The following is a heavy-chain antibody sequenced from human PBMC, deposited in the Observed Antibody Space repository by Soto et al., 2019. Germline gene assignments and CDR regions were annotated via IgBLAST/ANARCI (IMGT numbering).Heavy chain of an antibody. CDR3: VAWLQYRVY. Sequence: EVQLVESGGGLVQPGGSLRLSCAASGFTFSDHFMDWVRQAPGKGLEWVGRTTNKASSYTTEYAASVKGRFTISRDDSKNSLYLQMNSLKTEDTAVYYCVAWLQYRVYWGQGTLVTVSS. D-gene: IGHD3-22*01. CDR1: GFTFSDHF. CDR2: TTNKASSYTT. V-gene: IGHV3-72*01. J-gene: IGHJ4*02.